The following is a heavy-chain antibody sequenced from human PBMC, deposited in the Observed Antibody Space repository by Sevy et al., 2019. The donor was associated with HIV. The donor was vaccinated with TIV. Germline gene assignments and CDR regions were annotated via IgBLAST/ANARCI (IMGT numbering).Heavy chain of an antibody. CDR1: GFTFDDYA. CDR3: AKDGYSSGWYTGRGPGCFDL. D-gene: IGHD6-19*01. CDR2: ISWNSGSI. Sequence: GGSLRLSCAASGFTFDDYAMHWVRQAPGKGLEWVSGISWNSGSIGYADSVKGRFTISIDNANNSLYLQMNSLRAEDTALYYCAKDGYSSGWYTGRGPGCFDLWGRGTLVTVSS. V-gene: IGHV3-9*01. J-gene: IGHJ2*01.